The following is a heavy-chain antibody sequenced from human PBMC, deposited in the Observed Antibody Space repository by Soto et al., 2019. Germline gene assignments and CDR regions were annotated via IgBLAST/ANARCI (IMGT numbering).Heavy chain of an antibody. J-gene: IGHJ4*02. D-gene: IGHD2-8*01. CDR3: ASACINGICYTQGLDL. CDR1: GGSISSSNW. Sequence: QVQLKESGPGLVKPSGTLSLTCGVSGGSISSSNWWSWVRQPPGKVLEWIGEIHHSGINKYNPSLQSRLTISLDKSKHPFSLQWTSATAADTALYYCASACINGICYTQGLDLWGQGTLVLVSS. V-gene: IGHV4-4*02. CDR2: IHHSGIN.